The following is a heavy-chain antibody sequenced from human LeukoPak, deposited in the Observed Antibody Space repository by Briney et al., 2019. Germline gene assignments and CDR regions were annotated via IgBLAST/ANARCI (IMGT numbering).Heavy chain of an antibody. CDR3: ARLLRGYCSSTSCSPYNWFDP. D-gene: IGHD2-2*01. Sequence: GGSLRLSCAASGFPFSAYSMNWVRQAPGKGLEWVSSISSSSSYIYYADSVKGRFTISRDNAKNSLYLQMNSLRAEDTAVYYCARLLRGYCSSTSCSPYNWFDPWGQGTLVTVSS. CDR2: ISSSSSYI. V-gene: IGHV3-21*01. J-gene: IGHJ5*02. CDR1: GFPFSAYS.